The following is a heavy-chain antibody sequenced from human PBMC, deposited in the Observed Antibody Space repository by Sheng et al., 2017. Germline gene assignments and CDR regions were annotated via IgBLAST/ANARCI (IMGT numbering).Heavy chain of an antibody. CDR1: RFTFNTYG. CDR3: AKGYGSGSYCIDF. J-gene: IGHJ4*02. V-gene: IGHV3-30*18. Sequence: QVQLVESGGGVVQPGRSLRLSCAASRFTFNTYGMHWVRQAPGKGLEWVAFISYDGSNKYYADSVKGRFTISRDNSKNTLYLQMNTLRPDDTAVYYCAKGYGSGSYCIDFWGQGTLVTVSS. CDR2: ISYDGSNK. D-gene: IGHD3-10*01.